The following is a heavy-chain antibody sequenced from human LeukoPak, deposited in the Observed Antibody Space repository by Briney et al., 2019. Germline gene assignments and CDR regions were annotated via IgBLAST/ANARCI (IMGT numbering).Heavy chain of an antibody. CDR2: ISGSGGST. Sequence: PGGSLRLSCAASGFTFSSYGMHWVRQAPGKGLEWVSAISGSGGSTYYADSVKGRFTISRDNAKNTLYLQMNSLRAEDTAVYYCAKDDKIFGVVIPLDYWGQGTLVTVSS. V-gene: IGHV3-23*01. D-gene: IGHD3-3*01. CDR3: AKDDKIFGVVIPLDY. J-gene: IGHJ4*02. CDR1: GFTFSSYG.